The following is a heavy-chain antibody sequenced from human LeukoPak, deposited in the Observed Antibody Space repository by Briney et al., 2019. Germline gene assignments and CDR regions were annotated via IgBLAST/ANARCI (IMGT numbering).Heavy chain of an antibody. J-gene: IGHJ4*02. CDR3: ASGYSSSWYGAIDY. CDR2: ISAYNGNT. Sequence: GASVKVSCKASGYTFTSYGISWVRQAPGQGLEWMGWISAYNGNTNYAQKLQGRVTMTTDTSTSTAYMELRSLRSDDTAVYYCASGYSSSWYGAIDYWGQGTLVTVSS. D-gene: IGHD6-13*01. CDR1: GYTFTSYG. V-gene: IGHV1-18*01.